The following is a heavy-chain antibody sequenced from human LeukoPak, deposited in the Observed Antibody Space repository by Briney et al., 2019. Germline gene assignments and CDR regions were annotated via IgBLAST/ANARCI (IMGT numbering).Heavy chain of an antibody. Sequence: SAPLSLPGTVSGASIRSYYWTWIRKTPGKGLEGLGYAYYAGSTNYNPSLKSRITISVDTSKNQFSLKLTSVTAADTAIYYCARSYRGYCSGGSCHSGYLDYWGQGSLVSVSA. V-gene: IGHV4-59*13. CDR1: GASIRSYY. CDR2: AYYAGST. D-gene: IGHD2-15*01. CDR3: ARSYRGYCSGGSCHSGYLDY. J-gene: IGHJ4*02.